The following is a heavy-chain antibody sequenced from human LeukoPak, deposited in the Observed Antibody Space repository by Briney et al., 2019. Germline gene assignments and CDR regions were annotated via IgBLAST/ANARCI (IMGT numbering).Heavy chain of an antibody. CDR2: ISYDGSDK. D-gene: IGHD3-22*01. Sequence: HHGGSLRLSCEASGFTLSTHGVHWVRQAPGKGLEWVAVISYDGSDKYYADSVKGRFTISRDNSKNTLYLQMNSLRAEDTAIYYCAKGMEPIVVLSHFDYWGQGTLVTVSS. CDR1: GFTLSTHG. V-gene: IGHV3-30*18. CDR3: AKGMEPIVVLSHFDY. J-gene: IGHJ4*02.